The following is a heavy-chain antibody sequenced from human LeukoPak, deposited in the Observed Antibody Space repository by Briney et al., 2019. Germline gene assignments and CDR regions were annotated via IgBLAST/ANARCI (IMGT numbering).Heavy chain of an antibody. J-gene: IGHJ4*02. CDR3: ARGLKFDY. Sequence: SETLSLTCAVYGGSFSGYYWSWIRQPPGKGLEWIGEINHSGSTNFNPSLKSRVTISVDTSKNQFSLKLSSVTAADTAVYYCARGLKFDYWGQGTLVTVSS. CDR1: GGSFSGYY. V-gene: IGHV4-34*01. CDR2: INHSGST.